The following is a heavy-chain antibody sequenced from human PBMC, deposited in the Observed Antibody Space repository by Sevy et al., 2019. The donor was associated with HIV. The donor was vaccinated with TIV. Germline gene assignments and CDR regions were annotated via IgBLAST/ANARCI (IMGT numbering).Heavy chain of an antibody. V-gene: IGHV3-30-3*01. CDR1: GFTFSSFS. J-gene: IGHJ1*01. CDR3: ALERLSSDVAEYFHN. CDR2: ISYDGSNQ. Sequence: GGYLRLSCAASGFTFSSFSMHWARQAPGKGLEWVATISYDGSNQHYTDSVKGRFSIFRDNARNVLYLQMNSLRPEDTAVYYCALERLSSDVAEYFHNWGQGTLVTVSS. D-gene: IGHD1-1*01.